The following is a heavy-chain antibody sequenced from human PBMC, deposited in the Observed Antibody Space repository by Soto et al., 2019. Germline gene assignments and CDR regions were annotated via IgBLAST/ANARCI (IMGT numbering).Heavy chain of an antibody. D-gene: IGHD2-15*01. CDR2: IYYSGST. Sequence: QVQLQESGPGLVKPSQTLSLTCTVSGGSISSGGYYWSWIRQHPGKGLEWIGYIYYSGSTYYNPSLKSRVTISVDTSKNQFSLKLSSVTVADTAVYYCARQGGLCSGGSCYQYYYYYGMDVWGQGTTVTVSS. V-gene: IGHV4-31*03. CDR1: GGSISSGGYY. J-gene: IGHJ6*02. CDR3: ARQGGLCSGGSCYQYYYYYGMDV.